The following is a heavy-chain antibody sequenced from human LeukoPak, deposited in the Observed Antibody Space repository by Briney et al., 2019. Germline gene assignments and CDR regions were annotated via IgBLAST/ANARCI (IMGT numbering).Heavy chain of an antibody. CDR3: ARARTQQNDFWSGYFPPFDY. J-gene: IGHJ4*02. CDR1: GGSISSGGYY. CDR2: IYYSGST. V-gene: IGHV4-61*08. Sequence: SETLSLTCTVSGGSISSGGYYWSWIRQPPGKGLEWIGYIYYSGSTNYNPSLKSRVTISVDTSKNQFSLKLSSVTAADTAVYYCARARTQQNDFWSGYFPPFDYWGQGTLVTVSS. D-gene: IGHD3-3*01.